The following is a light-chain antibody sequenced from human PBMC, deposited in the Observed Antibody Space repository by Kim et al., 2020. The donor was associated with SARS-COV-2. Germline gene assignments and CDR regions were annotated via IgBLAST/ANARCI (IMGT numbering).Light chain of an antibody. V-gene: IGLV2-23*02. CDR1: SSDVGNYNL. J-gene: IGLJ2*01. Sequence: TISCTGTSSDVGNYNLVSWYRQRPGKAPKLIIFEVSKWPSGVSDRFSGSKSGDTASLTISGLQAEDEGDYYCCSYAGSSTFVVFGGGTQLTVL. CDR3: CSYAGSSTFVV. CDR2: EVS.